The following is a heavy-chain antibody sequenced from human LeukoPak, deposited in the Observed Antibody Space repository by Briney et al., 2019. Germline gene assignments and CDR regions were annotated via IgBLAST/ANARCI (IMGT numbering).Heavy chain of an antibody. CDR1: GFTFSASA. V-gene: IGHV3-73*01. CDR3: ASSVLTILGVISDY. D-gene: IGHD3-3*01. J-gene: IGHJ4*02. Sequence: GSLRLSCAASGFTFSASAVYWVRQASGKGLEWVGRIRNKDNSYATTYAASANGRFTISRDDSKNTAYLQMNSLKIEDTAVYYRASSVLTILGVISDYWGQGTLVTVSS. CDR2: IRNKDNSYAT.